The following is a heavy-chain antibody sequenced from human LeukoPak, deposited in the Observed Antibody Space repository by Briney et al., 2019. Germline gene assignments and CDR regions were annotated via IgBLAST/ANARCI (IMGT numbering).Heavy chain of an antibody. CDR3: ARGVLLQGRGAFDI. D-gene: IGHD1-26*01. CDR1: GYTFTVYY. V-gene: IGHV1-2*02. J-gene: IGHJ3*02. Sequence: ASVKVSCKASGYTFTVYYIHWLRQAPGQGLEWMGWIIPNSGGTKYAQKFQDRVTMTRDTSISTAYMELSSLTYDGTAVYYCARGVLLQGRGAFDIWGQGAMVTVSS. CDR2: IIPNSGGT.